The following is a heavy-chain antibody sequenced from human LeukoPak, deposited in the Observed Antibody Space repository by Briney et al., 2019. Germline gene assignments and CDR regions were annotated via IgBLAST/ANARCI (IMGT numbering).Heavy chain of an antibody. Sequence: PGGSLRLSCAASGFTFSSYSMNWVRQAPGKGLEWVSSISSSSRYIYYADSVKGRFTISRDNAKNSLYLQMNSLRAEDTAVYYCARDLPYGNMIIDHWGQGTLVTVSS. J-gene: IGHJ4*02. CDR3: ARDLPYGNMIIDH. CDR1: GFTFSSYS. D-gene: IGHD2/OR15-2a*01. V-gene: IGHV3-21*01. CDR2: ISSSSRYI.